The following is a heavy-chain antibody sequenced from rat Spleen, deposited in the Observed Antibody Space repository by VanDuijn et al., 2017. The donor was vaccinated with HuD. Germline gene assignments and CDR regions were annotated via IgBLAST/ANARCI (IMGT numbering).Heavy chain of an antibody. V-gene: IGHV5-22*01. CDR2: ISYEGSST. CDR1: GFTFSDYY. J-gene: IGHJ2*01. CDR3: ARRGDFDY. Sequence: EVQLVESGGGLVQPGRSLKVSCAASGFTFSDYYMAWVRQAPKKGLEWVASISYEGSSTYYGDSVKGRFTISRDNAKSTLYLQMNSLRSEDTATYYCARRGDFDYWGQGVMVTVSS.